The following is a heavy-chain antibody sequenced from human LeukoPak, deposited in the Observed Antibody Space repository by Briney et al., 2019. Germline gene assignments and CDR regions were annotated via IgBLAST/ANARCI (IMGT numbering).Heavy chain of an antibody. CDR2: ISAYNGDT. V-gene: IGHV1-18*01. CDR3: AVRNRSSWSPFDF. J-gene: IGHJ4*02. Sequence: VSCKASGYTFTNYGISWVRQAPGQGLEWMGWISAYNGDTNYAQKLQGRVTMTTDTSTSTAYMELRTLRSDDTAVYYCAVRNRSSWSPFDFWGQGTLVXXXS. CDR1: GYTFTNYG. D-gene: IGHD6-13*01.